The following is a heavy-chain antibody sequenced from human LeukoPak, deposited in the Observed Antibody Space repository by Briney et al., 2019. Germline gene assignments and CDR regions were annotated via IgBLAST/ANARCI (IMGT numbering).Heavy chain of an antibody. Sequence: PSETLSLTCTVSGGSVIGYYWSWIRQPAGKGLEWIGRIYTSGSTNYSPSLKSRVTMSLDTSRNQFSLKLTSMTAADPAVYYCARGIYCSGNNCYYYYYYMDVWGKGTTVTVSS. CDR1: GGSVIGYY. D-gene: IGHD2-2*01. CDR3: ARGIYCSGNNCYYYYYYMDV. J-gene: IGHJ6*03. CDR2: IYTSGST. V-gene: IGHV4-4*07.